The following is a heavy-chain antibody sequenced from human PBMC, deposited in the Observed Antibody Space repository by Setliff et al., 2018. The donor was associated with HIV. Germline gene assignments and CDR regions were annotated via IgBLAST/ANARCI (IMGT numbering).Heavy chain of an antibody. CDR3: AREYSEAAPHFDS. D-gene: IGHD6-6*01. CDR2: ISWSGITT. Sequence: GGSLRLSCTVSGFNFADYGMSWVRQVPGKGLEWVAGISWSGITTTYADSVKGRFTIFRDNAKNSLYMQMNTLGAEDTAFYYCAREYSEAAPHFDSWGQGTLVAVSS. V-gene: IGHV3-20*04. CDR1: GFNFADYG. J-gene: IGHJ5*01.